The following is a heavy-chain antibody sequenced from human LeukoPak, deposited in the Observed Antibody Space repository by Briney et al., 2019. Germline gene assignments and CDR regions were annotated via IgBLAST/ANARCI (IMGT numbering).Heavy chain of an antibody. CDR1: GFTVSSNY. J-gene: IGHJ4*02. D-gene: IGHD3-10*01. CDR2: IYSGGST. Sequence: GGSLRLSCAASGFTVSSNYMSWVRQAPGKGLEWVSVIYSGGSTYYADSVKGRFTISRDNSKNTLYLQMNSLRAEDTAVYYCARSPMVRGIIAHFDDWGQGTLVTVSS. V-gene: IGHV3-53*01. CDR3: ARSPMVRGIIAHFDD.